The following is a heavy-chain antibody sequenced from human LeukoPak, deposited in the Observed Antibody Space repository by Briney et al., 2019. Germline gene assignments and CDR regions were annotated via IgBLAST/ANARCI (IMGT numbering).Heavy chain of an antibody. Sequence: PSETLSLTSAVSGDSISKSNWWSWVRQPPGKGLEWVGEVYHTGSTNYSPSLKSRATISVDKSKNNFSLRLNTVTAADTAIYYCARFRYYIGSGTNQTPGFYFDYWGQGALVTVSS. CDR3: ARFRYYIGSGTNQTPGFYFDY. D-gene: IGHD3-10*01. CDR1: GDSISKSNW. CDR2: VYHTGST. V-gene: IGHV4-4*02. J-gene: IGHJ4*02.